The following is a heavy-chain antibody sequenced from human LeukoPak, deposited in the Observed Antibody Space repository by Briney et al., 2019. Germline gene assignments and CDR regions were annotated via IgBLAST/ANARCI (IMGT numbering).Heavy chain of an antibody. CDR2: IIPIPGIA. CDR1: GGTFSSYA. J-gene: IGHJ3*02. CDR3: ASAIQNGYCSSTSCYVADI. V-gene: IGHV1-69*04. Sequence: SVKVSCKASGGTFSSYAISWVRQAPGQGLEWMGRIIPIPGIANYAQKFQGRVTITADKSTSTAYLELSSLRSEDTAVYYCASAIQNGYCSSTSCYVADIWGQGTMVNVSS. D-gene: IGHD2-2*01.